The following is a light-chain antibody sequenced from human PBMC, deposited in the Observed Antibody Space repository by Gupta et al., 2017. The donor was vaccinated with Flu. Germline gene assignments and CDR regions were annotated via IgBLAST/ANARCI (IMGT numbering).Light chain of an antibody. CDR3: AAWDDSLNGWV. CDR1: SSNIGSNT. V-gene: IGLV1-44*01. Sequence: QSVLTQPPSASGTPGQRVTISCSGGSSNIGSNTVNWYQQLPGTAPKLLIYINNQRPSGVPDRFSGSKSGTSASPAISGLQSEDEADYYCAAWDDSLNGWVFGGGTKLTVL. J-gene: IGLJ3*02. CDR2: INN.